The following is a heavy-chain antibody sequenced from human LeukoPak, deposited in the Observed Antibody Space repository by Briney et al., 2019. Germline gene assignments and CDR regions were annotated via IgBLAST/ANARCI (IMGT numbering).Heavy chain of an antibody. V-gene: IGHV4-59*01. Sequence: SEXLSLTCTVSGGSISSYYWSWIRQPPGKGLEWIGYIYYSGSTNYNPSLTSRVTISVDTSKNQFSLKLSSVTAADTAVYYCARDVNWFDPWGQGTLVTVSS. CDR3: ARDVNWFDP. J-gene: IGHJ5*02. CDR1: GGSISSYY. CDR2: IYYSGST.